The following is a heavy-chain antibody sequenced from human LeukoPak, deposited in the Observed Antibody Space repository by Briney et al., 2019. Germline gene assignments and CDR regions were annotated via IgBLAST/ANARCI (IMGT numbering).Heavy chain of an antibody. J-gene: IGHJ4*02. CDR3: ARTAMVRGVTYDY. CDR2: IYYSGST. CDR1: GGSISSSSYY. Sequence: SETLSLTCTVSGGSISSSSYYWGWIRQPPGKGLEWIGSIYYSGSTYYNPSLKSRVTISVDTSKDQFSLKLSSVTAADTAVYYCARTAMVRGVTYDYWGQGTLVTVSS. V-gene: IGHV4-39*07. D-gene: IGHD3-10*01.